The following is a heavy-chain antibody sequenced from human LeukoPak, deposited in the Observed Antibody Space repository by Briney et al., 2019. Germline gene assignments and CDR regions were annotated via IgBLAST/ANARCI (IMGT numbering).Heavy chain of an antibody. V-gene: IGHV3-7*01. CDR3: AKYRPLAGLEY. CDR1: GFTFSSCW. J-gene: IGHJ4*02. CDR2: IKEDGGEK. D-gene: IGHD6-19*01. Sequence: PGGSLRLSCAASGFTFSSCWTSWVRQAPGKGLEWLANIKEDGGEKYYVDSVKGRFTISRDNAKNSLYLQMNSLRDKDTAVYYCAKYRPLAGLEYWGQGALVTVSS.